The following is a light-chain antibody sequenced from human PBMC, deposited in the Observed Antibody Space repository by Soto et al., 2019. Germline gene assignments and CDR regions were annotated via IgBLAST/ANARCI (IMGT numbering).Light chain of an antibody. J-gene: IGKJ4*01. CDR1: QDIAIY. V-gene: IGKV1-9*01. CDR3: QQLRMSPST. Sequence: IQLTQSPSSLSASVGDRVTITCRASQDIAIYLAWYQQKPGEAPKLLIYAASTLYGGVPSRFSGSGSGTDFALTITSLQAEDFATYYCQQLRMSPSTFCGGTKVEIK. CDR2: AAS.